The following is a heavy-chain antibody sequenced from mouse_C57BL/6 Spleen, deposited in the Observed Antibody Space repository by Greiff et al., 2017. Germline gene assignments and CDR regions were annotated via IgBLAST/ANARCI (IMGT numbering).Heavy chain of an antibody. V-gene: IGHV1-26*01. J-gene: IGHJ3*01. CDR3: AREDYGYAFAY. CDR2: INPNNGGT. CDR1: GYTFTDYY. Sequence: EVQLQQSGPELVKPGASVKISCKASGYTFTDYYMNWVKQSPGHSLEWIGDINPNNGGTSYNQKFKGKATLTVDKSSSTAYMELRSLTSEDSAVYYCAREDYGYAFAYWGQGTLVTVSA. D-gene: IGHD2-2*01.